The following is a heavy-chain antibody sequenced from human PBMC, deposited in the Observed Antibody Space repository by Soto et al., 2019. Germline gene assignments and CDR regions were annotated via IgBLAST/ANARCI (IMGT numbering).Heavy chain of an antibody. CDR2: IYYSGST. J-gene: IGHJ4*02. V-gene: IGHV4-39*01. D-gene: IGHD2-15*01. CDR3: ARHTPAISISDH. Sequence: QRQLQESGPGLVKPSETLSLTCTVSGGSISSSSYYWGWIRQPPGKGLEWIGSIYYSGSTDYIPSLKSRVTISVDTSKNQFSLKLSSVTATDTAVYYCARHTPAISISDHWGQGTLVTVSS. CDR1: GGSISSSSYY.